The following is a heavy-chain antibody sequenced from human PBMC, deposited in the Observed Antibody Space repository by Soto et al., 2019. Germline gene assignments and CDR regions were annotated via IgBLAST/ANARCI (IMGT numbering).Heavy chain of an antibody. D-gene: IGHD3-3*01. J-gene: IGHJ4*02. CDR2: IDWDDDQ. V-gene: IGHV2-5*02. CDR1: GFSLTTSGVG. CDR3: AHRVLRTVFGLVTTTAIYFDF. Sequence: GPTQVKPRQPLTLPCTFSGFSLTTSGVGVGWIRQSPGKAPEWLALIDWDDDQRYSPSLKSRLTITKDTSKNQVVLTMADLDPADTATYYCAHRVLRTVFGLVTTTAIYFDFWGQGTPVAVSS.